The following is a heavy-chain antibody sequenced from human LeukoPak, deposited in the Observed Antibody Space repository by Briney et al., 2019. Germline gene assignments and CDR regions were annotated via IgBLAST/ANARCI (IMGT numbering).Heavy chain of an antibody. J-gene: IGHJ6*02. CDR3: VKDGGSGHSPRPDRLYYYYGMDV. D-gene: IGHD6-19*01. Sequence: QPGGSLRLSCSASGFTFSSYAMHWVRQAPGKGLEYVSAISSNGGSTYYADSVKGRFTISRDNSKNTLYLQMSSLRAEDTAVYYCVKDGGSGHSPRPDRLYYYYGMDVWGQGTTVTVSS. V-gene: IGHV3-64D*06. CDR2: ISSNGGST. CDR1: GFTFSSYA.